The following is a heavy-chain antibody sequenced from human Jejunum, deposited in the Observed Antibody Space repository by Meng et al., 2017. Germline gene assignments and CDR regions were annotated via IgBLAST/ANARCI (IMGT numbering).Heavy chain of an antibody. D-gene: IGHD2/OR15-2a*01. J-gene: IGHJ4*02. CDR3: ARGINFYDAAAYSFENYFDH. V-gene: IGHV4-4*02. CDR2: IYFTGTT. CDR1: GGSIATNHW. Sequence: QVQLQESGPGLVQPSGTLSLTCDVSGGSIATNHWWSWVRQPPGKGLEWIGEIYFTGTTNYNPSLKSRDTMSGDQSKNQVSLKLTSVSAADTAVYFCARGINFYDAAAYSFENYFDHWSQGALVTVSS.